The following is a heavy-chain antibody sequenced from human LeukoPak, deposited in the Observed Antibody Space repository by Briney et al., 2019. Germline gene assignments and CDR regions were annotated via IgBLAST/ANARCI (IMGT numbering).Heavy chain of an antibody. CDR1: GFTFSSYG. D-gene: IGHD3-10*01. Sequence: GGTLRLSCAASGFTFSSYGMHWVRQAPGKGLEWVAFIRYDGSNKYYADSVKGRFTISRDNSKNTLYLQMNSLRAEDTAVYYCAKDPLRITIDDYWGQGTLVTVSS. CDR3: AKDPLRITIDDY. CDR2: IRYDGSNK. J-gene: IGHJ4*02. V-gene: IGHV3-30*02.